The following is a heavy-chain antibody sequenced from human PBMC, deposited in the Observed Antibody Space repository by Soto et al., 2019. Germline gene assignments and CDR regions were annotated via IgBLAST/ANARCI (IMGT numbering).Heavy chain of an antibody. CDR2: ISGSDGST. CDR1: GFTFSSYA. J-gene: IGHJ5*02. D-gene: IGHD2-2*01. Sequence: EVQLLESGGGWVQPGGSLRLSCAASGFTFSSYAMSGVRQAPGKGLEWVSAISGSDGSTYYAGSVKGRFTISRDNSKNTLYLQMNSLRAEDTAVYYCAKDTGYCSSTSCYGGHNWFDPWGQGTLVTVSS. CDR3: AKDTGYCSSTSCYGGHNWFDP. V-gene: IGHV3-23*01.